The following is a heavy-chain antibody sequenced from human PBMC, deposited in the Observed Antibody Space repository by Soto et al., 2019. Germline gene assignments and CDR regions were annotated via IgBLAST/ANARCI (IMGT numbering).Heavy chain of an antibody. Sequence: GGSLRLSCAAPGFTFSDYYMSWIRQAPGKGLEWVSYISSSGTTIYYADSVKGRFTISRDNARNSLFLQMNSLRAEDTAVYYCAKGYVWGSYRPSMDVWGHGTTVTVSS. D-gene: IGHD3-16*02. CDR1: GFTFSDYY. V-gene: IGHV3-11*01. CDR2: ISSSGTTI. J-gene: IGHJ6*02. CDR3: AKGYVWGSYRPSMDV.